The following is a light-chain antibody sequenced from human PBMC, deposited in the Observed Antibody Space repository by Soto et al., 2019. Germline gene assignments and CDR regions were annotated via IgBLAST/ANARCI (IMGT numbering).Light chain of an antibody. CDR3: QQYDNSLYT. CDR2: GTS. CDR1: QSVDSSY. J-gene: IGKJ2*01. V-gene: IGKV3-20*01. Sequence: ENELTQSPGTLSLSPGERATLSCRASQSVDSSYLAWYQQKPGQAPRLLIYGTSSRATGISDRFSGSGSGTDFALTINRLEPEDFAVYYCQQYDNSLYTFGQGTKLEIK.